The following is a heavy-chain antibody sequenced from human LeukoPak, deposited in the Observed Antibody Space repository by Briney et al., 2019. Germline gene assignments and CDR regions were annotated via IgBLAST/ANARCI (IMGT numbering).Heavy chain of an antibody. CDR1: GFTFSSYS. CDR2: ISSSSSYI. Sequence: GGSLRLSCAASGFTFSSYSMNWVRQAPGKGLEWVSSISSSSSYIYYADSVKGRFTISRDNAKNSLYLQMNSLRAEDTAVYYCASTPLKIQPAAWGQGTLVAVPS. J-gene: IGHJ4*02. D-gene: IGHD5-18*01. CDR3: ASTPLKIQPAA. V-gene: IGHV3-21*01.